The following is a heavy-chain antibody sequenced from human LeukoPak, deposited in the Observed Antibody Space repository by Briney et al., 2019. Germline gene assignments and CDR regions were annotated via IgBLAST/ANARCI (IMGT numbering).Heavy chain of an antibody. D-gene: IGHD5-18*01. V-gene: IGHV4-4*07. CDR1: GGSISSYY. Sequence: SETLSLTCTVSGGSISSYYWSWIRQPAGKGLEWIGRIYTSGSTNYNPSLKSRVTMSVDTSKNQFSLKLSSVTAADTAVYYCARAMRDTAMSNWFDPWGQGTLVTVSS. J-gene: IGHJ5*02. CDR3: ARAMRDTAMSNWFDP. CDR2: IYTSGST.